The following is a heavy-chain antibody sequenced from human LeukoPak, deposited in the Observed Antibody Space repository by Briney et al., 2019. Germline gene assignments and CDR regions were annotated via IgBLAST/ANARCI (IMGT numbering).Heavy chain of an antibody. D-gene: IGHD5-24*01. CDR2: IWYDATDK. J-gene: IGHJ4*02. CDR1: GFTFSNYD. V-gene: IGHV3-33*01. CDR3: ARGRYNLDY. Sequence: PGGSLRLSCAASGFTFSNYDMQWVRQAPGKGLEWVALIWYDATDKYYADSVKGRFTISRDNSKNTLYMQMNNLRAEDTAVYYCARGRYNLDYWGQGTLVTVSS.